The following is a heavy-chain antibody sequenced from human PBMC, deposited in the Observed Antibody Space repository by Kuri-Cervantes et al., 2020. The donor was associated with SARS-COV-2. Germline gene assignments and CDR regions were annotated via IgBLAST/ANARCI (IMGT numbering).Heavy chain of an antibody. Sequence: SVKVSCKASGYTFTGYYMHRVRQAPGQGLEWMGGIIPIFGTANYAQKFQGRVTITTDESTSTAYMELSSLRSEDTAVYYCARMTTGDYMDVWGKGTTVTVSS. CDR2: IIPIFGTA. J-gene: IGHJ6*03. V-gene: IGHV1-69*05. D-gene: IGHD7-27*01. CDR1: GYTFTGYY. CDR3: ARMTTGDYMDV.